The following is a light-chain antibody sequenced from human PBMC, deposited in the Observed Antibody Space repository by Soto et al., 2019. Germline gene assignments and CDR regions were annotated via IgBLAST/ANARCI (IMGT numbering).Light chain of an antibody. CDR1: QGIRNF. CDR3: QKYSSVPV. J-gene: IGKJ3*01. V-gene: IGKV1-27*01. Sequence: DIQMTQSPTSLSASVGDRVTITCRASQGIRNFVAWYQQKPGKAPNLLIYAASTLQSGVPSRFSLSGSGTDGTLTMNSLQTEDVATYSCQKYSSVPVFGPGTKVEIK. CDR2: AAS.